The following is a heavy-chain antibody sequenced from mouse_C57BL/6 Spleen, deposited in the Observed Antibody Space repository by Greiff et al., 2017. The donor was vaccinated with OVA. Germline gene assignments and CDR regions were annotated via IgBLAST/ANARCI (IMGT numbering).Heavy chain of an antibody. D-gene: IGHD4-1*01. J-gene: IGHJ4*01. CDR3: ARWDSFMGY. CDR1: GYTFTSYW. Sequence: QVQLQQPGAELVMPGASVKLSCKASGYTFTSYWMHWVKQRPGQGLEWIGEIDPSDSYTNYNQKFKGKSTLTVDKSSSTAYMQLSSLTSEDSAVYYCARWDSFMGYWGQGTSVTVSS. CDR2: IDPSDSYT. V-gene: IGHV1-69*01.